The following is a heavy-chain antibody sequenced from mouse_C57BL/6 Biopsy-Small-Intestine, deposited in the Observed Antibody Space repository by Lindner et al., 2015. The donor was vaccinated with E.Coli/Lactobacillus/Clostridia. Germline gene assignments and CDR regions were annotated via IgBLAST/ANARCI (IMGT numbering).Heavy chain of an antibody. CDR2: ILPGSGST. CDR3: ARSSPWFAY. V-gene: IGHV1-77*01. D-gene: IGHD1-1*01. J-gene: IGHJ3*01. CDR1: GYTFTDYY. Sequence: VQLQESGAELVKPGASVKISCKASGYTFTDYYINWVKQRPGHGLEWIGEILPGSGSTNYNEKFKGKATLTVDTSSSTAYMHLSSLTSEDSAVYYCARSSPWFAYWGQGTLVTVSA.